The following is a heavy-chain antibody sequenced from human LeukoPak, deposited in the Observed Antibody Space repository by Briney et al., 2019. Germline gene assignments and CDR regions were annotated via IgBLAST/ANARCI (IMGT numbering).Heavy chain of an antibody. CDR3: VKGTGTKYYYYGMDV. V-gene: IGHV3-64D*06. CDR1: GFTFSNYA. CDR2: ISSNGGST. J-gene: IGHJ6*02. Sequence: GGSVRLSCSASGFTFSNYAMHWVRQAPGKGLEYVSAISSNGGSTYYEDTVKGRFSISRDNSKNTLYFQMSSLSAEDTAVYYCVKGTGTKYYYYGMDVWGQGTTVTVSS. D-gene: IGHD3/OR15-3a*01.